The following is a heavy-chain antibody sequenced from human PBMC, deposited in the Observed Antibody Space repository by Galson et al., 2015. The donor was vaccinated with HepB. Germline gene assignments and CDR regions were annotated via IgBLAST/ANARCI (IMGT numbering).Heavy chain of an antibody. Sequence: SLRLSCAASGFTFSNYRLNWVRQAPGKGLEWVSYIDIIDTTTQYADSVKGRFTISRDNAKNSLFLQMNILRDEDTAVYYCAREVSCTFHAFDIWGQGTMVTVSS. V-gene: IGHV3-48*02. D-gene: IGHD2/OR15-2a*01. J-gene: IGHJ3*02. CDR3: AREVSCTFHAFDI. CDR1: GFTFSNYR. CDR2: IDIIDTTT.